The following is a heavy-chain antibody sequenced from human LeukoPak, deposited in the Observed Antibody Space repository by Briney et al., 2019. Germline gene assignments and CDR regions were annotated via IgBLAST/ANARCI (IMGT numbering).Heavy chain of an antibody. CDR1: GYTFTSYA. Sequence: ASVKVSCKASGYTFTSYAMNWVRQAPGQGLEWMGWINPNSGGTNYAQKFQGRVTMTRDTSISTAYMELSRLRSDDTAVYYCARVIRQHRPDWGDAFDIWGQGTMVTVSS. CDR2: INPNSGGT. D-gene: IGHD7-27*01. CDR3: ARVIRQHRPDWGDAFDI. J-gene: IGHJ3*02. V-gene: IGHV1-2*02.